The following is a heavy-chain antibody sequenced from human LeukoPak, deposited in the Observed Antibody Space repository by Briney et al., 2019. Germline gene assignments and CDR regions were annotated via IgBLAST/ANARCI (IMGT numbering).Heavy chain of an antibody. V-gene: IGHV4-4*07. D-gene: IGHD2-2*01. CDR3: ARDPASLPNDAFDI. J-gene: IGHJ3*02. CDR1: GGSISGYF. CDR2: IHTSGST. Sequence: SETLSLTCTVSGGSISGYFWSWIRQPPGKGLEWIGRIHTSGSTNYNPSLKSRVTMSVDTSKKQFSLKVTSVTAADTAVYYCARDPASLPNDAFDIWGQGTMVTVSS.